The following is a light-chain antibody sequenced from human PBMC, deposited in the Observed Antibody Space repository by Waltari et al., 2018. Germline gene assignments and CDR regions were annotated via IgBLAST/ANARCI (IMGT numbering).Light chain of an antibody. V-gene: IGKV1-NL1*01. CDR2: ATS. Sequence: IQMTQSPSSLSGFVGDRVTISCRASQDITNALAWYQHKLGRAPKLLIYATSKLEGVVPARFSGRGSGTTYTLTIDSLQSDDSASYFCQQYFSVPLTFGGGSKIEI. CDR1: QDITNA. J-gene: IGKJ4*01. CDR3: QQYFSVPLT.